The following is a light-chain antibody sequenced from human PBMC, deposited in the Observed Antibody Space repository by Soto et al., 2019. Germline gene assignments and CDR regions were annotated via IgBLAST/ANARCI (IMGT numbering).Light chain of an antibody. CDR3: QQYGRSPRT. J-gene: IGKJ1*01. V-gene: IGKV3-20*01. CDR1: QNVSSSY. Sequence: IVLTQSTGTLSLSPGERATLSCRASQNVSSSYLAWYQQQPGQAPRLLIYDASSRATGIPDRFSGSGSGTDFTLTISRLEPEDFAVYYCQQYGRSPRTFGQGTKVDIK. CDR2: DAS.